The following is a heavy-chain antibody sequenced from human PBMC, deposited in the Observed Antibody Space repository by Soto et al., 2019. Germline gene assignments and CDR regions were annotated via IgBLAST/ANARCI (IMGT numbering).Heavy chain of an antibody. Sequence: ASVKVSCKASGYTFSSYGISWVRQAPGQGLEWMGWISAYSGSTNYAQKLQGRVTMTTDTSTSTAYMELRSLRSDDTAVYYCARSIAAAVDFDYWGQGTLVTVSS. CDR1: GYTFSSYG. V-gene: IGHV1-18*01. CDR3: ARSIAAAVDFDY. J-gene: IGHJ4*02. D-gene: IGHD6-13*01. CDR2: ISAYSGST.